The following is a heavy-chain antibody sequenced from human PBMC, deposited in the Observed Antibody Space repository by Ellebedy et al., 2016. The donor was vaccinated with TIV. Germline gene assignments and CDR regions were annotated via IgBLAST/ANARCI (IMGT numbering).Heavy chain of an antibody. Sequence: PGGSLRLSCAASGFTFSTYAMHWVRQAPGKGLEWGEVISDDGTSEHYGDSVKGRFTISRDNSKNTRYMQMNSLRVEDTAVYYCAVSRWAAAGLYYFDFWGQGTLVTVSS. V-gene: IGHV3-30-3*02. J-gene: IGHJ4*02. CDR2: ISDDGTSE. CDR1: GFTFSTYA. CDR3: AVSRWAAAGLYYFDF. D-gene: IGHD6-13*01.